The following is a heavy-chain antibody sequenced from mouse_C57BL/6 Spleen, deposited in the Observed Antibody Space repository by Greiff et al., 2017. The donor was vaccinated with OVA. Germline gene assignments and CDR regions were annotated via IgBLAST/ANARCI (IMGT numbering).Heavy chain of an antibody. CDR2: ISDGGSYT. J-gene: IGHJ4*01. CDR1: GFTFSSYA. CDR3: ARLMDY. V-gene: IGHV5-4*03. Sequence: EVMLVESGGGLVKPGGSLKLSCAASGFTFSSYAMSWVRQTPEKRLEWVATISDGGSYTYYPDNVKGRFTISRDNAKNNLYLQMSHLKSEDTAMYYCARLMDYWGQGTSVTVSS.